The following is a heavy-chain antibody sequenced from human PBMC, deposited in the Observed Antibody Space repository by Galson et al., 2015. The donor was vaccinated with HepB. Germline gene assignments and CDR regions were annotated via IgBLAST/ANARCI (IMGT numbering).Heavy chain of an antibody. CDR2: TYYRTKWYD. D-gene: IGHD1-14*01. CDR3: ARGEHGNRVSLFDP. J-gene: IGHJ5*02. V-gene: IGHV6-1*01. Sequence: CAISGDSVSRTSASWHWIRQSPSRGLEWLGRTYYRTKWYDDYGVSVRSRISINPDTSKNQVSLHLNSVTPEDTAVYYCARGEHGNRVSLFDPWGQGIPVTVSS. CDR1: GDSVSRTSAS.